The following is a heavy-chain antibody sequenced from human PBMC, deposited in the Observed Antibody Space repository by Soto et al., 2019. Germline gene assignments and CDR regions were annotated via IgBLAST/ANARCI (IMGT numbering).Heavy chain of an antibody. Sequence: PSETLSLTCTVSGGSISDYYWSWIRQPPGKGLEWIGYILYNGDTKYNPSLKSRVTISVDTSKNQFSLKLSSVTAADTAIYYCARDIGYYYAISGSIAFDIWGQGTMVTVS. V-gene: IGHV4-59*01. D-gene: IGHD3-22*01. CDR2: ILYNGDT. J-gene: IGHJ3*02. CDR3: ARDIGYYYAISGSIAFDI. CDR1: GGSISDYY.